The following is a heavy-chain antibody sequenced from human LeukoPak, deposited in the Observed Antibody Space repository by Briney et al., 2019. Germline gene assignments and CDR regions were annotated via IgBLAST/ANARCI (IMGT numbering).Heavy chain of an antibody. CDR3: ARWEGGSYYDFDY. Sequence: SETLSLTCGVSGYSISSACYWGSIRQPPGKGLEWIVSIYHRGSIYSNSSLKSRVTISVDTSKKQFSLKLSSVTAADTAVYYCARWEGGSYYDFDYWGQGTLVTVSS. J-gene: IGHJ4*02. CDR1: GYSISSACY. D-gene: IGHD1-26*01. V-gene: IGHV4-38-2*01. CDR2: IYHRGSI.